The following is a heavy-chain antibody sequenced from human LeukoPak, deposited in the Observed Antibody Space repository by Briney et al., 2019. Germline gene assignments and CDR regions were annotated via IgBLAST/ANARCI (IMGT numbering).Heavy chain of an antibody. Sequence: YWSWIRQPPGKGLEWMGIIYPGDSDTRYSPSFQGQVTISADKSISTAYLQWSSLKASDTAMYYCARQDYYYYYGMDVWGQGTTVTVSS. J-gene: IGHJ6*02. CDR1: YW. CDR3: ARQDYYYYYGMDV. V-gene: IGHV5-51*01. CDR2: IYPGDSDT.